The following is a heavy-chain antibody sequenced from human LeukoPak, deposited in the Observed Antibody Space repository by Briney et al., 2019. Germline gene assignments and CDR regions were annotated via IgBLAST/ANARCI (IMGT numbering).Heavy chain of an antibody. D-gene: IGHD6-19*01. CDR1: GFTFGSYW. CDR3: ATEAGAAPDWYFDL. V-gene: IGHV3-7*01. CDR2: INQDGSLK. Sequence: GGSLRLSCEASGFTFGSYWTSWVRQAPGKGLEWVANINQDGSLKYYVDSVKGRFTISRDNAKNSLYLQMNSLRAEDTAVYYCATEAGAAPDWYFDLWGRGTLVTVSS. J-gene: IGHJ2*01.